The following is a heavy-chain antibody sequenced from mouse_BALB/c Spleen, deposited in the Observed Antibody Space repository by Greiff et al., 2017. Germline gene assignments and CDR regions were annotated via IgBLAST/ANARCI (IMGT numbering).Heavy chain of an antibody. CDR2: IRNKANGYTT. J-gene: IGHJ4*01. D-gene: IGHD3-3*01. CDR3: ARDIGWDNYAMDY. CDR1: GFTFTDYY. V-gene: IGHV7-3*02. Sequence: EVQRVESGGGLVQPGGSLRLSCATSGFTFTDYYMSWVRQPPGKALEWLGFIRNKANGYTTEYSASVKGRFTISRDNSQSILYLQMNTLRAEDSATYYCARDIGWDNYAMDYWGQGTSVTVSS.